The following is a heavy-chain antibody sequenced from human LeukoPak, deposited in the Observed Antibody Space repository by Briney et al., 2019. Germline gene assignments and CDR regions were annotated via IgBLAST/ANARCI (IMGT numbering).Heavy chain of an antibody. CDR1: GYTFTSYG. D-gene: IGHD3-10*01. CDR3: ARRGYVSGSYYPTDDAFDI. Sequence: ASVKVSCKASGYTFTSYGISWVRQAPGQGLEWMGWISAYNGNTIYAQELQGRVTMTTDTSTSTAYMELRSLRSDDTAVYYCARRGYVSGSYYPTDDAFDIWGQGTMVTVSS. V-gene: IGHV1-18*01. J-gene: IGHJ3*02. CDR2: ISAYNGNT.